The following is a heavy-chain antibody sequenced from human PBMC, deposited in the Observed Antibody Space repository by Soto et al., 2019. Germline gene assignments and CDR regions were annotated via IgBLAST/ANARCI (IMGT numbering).Heavy chain of an antibody. J-gene: IGHJ6*02. CDR1: GHSFTSYW. CDR2: FVPSDSYT. V-gene: IGHV5-10-1*01. Sequence: RGSPKISRKGPGHSFTSYWISWARQMPGKGLGGMGRFVPSDSYTNYSPSFQGHVTISADKSISTAHLQWSSLKASGTAMYYCLRWVVRAVDTLPGYLYYGTDGWGQGDKVPVSS. CDR3: LRWVVRAVDTLPGYLYYGTDG. D-gene: IGHD2-2*01.